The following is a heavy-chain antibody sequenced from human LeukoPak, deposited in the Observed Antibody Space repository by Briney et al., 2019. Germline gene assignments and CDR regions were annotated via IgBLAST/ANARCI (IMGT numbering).Heavy chain of an antibody. D-gene: IGHD3-22*01. Sequence: GGSLRLSCAASGFTFSNNYMSWVRQAPGKGLEWVSSVYRGASTYYADSVRGRFTISRDNSKNTLYLQMNSLRAEDAAVYYCARDGPGNYDSSSFDYWGQGTLVTVSS. CDR2: VYRGAST. CDR3: ARDGPGNYDSSSFDY. CDR1: GFTFSNNY. V-gene: IGHV3-53*01. J-gene: IGHJ4*02.